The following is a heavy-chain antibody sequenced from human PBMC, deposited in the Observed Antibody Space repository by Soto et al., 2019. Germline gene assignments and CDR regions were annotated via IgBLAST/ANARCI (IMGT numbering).Heavy chain of an antibody. J-gene: IGHJ5*02. CDR1: GYTFTSDA. Sequence: QVQLVQSGAEEKKPGASVKVSCKASGYTFTSDAMHGVRQAPGQRLEWMGWINAGNGNTKYSQKFQGRVTITRDTSASTAYMELSSLRSEDTAVYYCARGGGWYVWFDPWGQGTLVTVSS. V-gene: IGHV1-3*05. CDR2: INAGNGNT. CDR3: ARGGGWYVWFDP. D-gene: IGHD6-19*01.